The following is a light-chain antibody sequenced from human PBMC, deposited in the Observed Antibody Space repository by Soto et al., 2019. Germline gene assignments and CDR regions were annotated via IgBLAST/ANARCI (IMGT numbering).Light chain of an antibody. CDR2: GAS. J-gene: IGKJ1*01. Sequence: EILMTQSPATLSVSPGEKATLSCRASQSVDSNLAWYQQKPGQAPRLLIYGASTRATGISARFSGSGSGTEFTLTISSLQSEDFGVYYCQQYNNWWKFGQGTKV. V-gene: IGKV3-15*01. CDR1: QSVDSN. CDR3: QQYNNWWK.